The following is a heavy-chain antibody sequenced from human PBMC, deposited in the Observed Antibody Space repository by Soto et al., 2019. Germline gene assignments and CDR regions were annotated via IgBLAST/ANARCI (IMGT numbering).Heavy chain of an antibody. Sequence: GASVKVSCKASGYTFTGYYMHWVRQAPGQGLEWMGWINPNSGGTNYAQKFQERVTITRDMSTSTAYMELSSLRSEDTAVYYCAAEGTVTTGMDVWGQGTTVTVSS. CDR3: AAEGTVTTGMDV. J-gene: IGHJ6*02. CDR2: INPNSGGT. V-gene: IGHV1-2*02. D-gene: IGHD4-17*01. CDR1: GYTFTGYY.